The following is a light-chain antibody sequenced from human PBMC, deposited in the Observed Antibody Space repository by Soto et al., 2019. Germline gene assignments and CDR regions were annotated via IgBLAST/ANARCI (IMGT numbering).Light chain of an antibody. CDR2: EVR. J-gene: IGLJ1*01. Sequence: QSVLTQPASVSGSPGQSITISCTGTSSDVGGYNHVSWYQQHPGKAPKLIIFEVRNRPSGVSDRFSASKSGNTASLTISGLQTEDEDVYYCSSYASSSSYAFGTGTKLTVL. V-gene: IGLV2-14*01. CDR1: SSDVGGYNH. CDR3: SSYASSSSYA.